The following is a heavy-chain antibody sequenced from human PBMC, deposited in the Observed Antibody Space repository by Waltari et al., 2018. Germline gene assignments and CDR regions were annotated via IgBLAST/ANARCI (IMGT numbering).Heavy chain of an antibody. CDR1: GNTFINYE. CDR3: ARGRDVFANFDYNWFDP. CDR2: VNPNTGAT. D-gene: IGHD2-21*01. V-gene: IGHV1-8*02. Sequence: QVQLVQSGAEVLKPGASVKVSCQASGNTFINYEINWVRQAAGQGLEWMGWVNPNTGATAYAQKFQGRITMTWDTSISTAYMELTNLRSDDTAVLYCARGRDVFANFDYNWFDPWGQGTLVTVSS. J-gene: IGHJ5*02.